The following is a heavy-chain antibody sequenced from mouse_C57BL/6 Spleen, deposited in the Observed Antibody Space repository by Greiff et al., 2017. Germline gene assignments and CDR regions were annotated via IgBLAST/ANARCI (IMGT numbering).Heavy chain of an antibody. Sequence: VQLQQPGTELVKPGASVKLSCKASGYTFTSYWMQWVKQRPGQGLEWIGEIDPADSDTNYNQKFKGKAKLTVDTSSSTAYMQLSSLTTEDSAVYYGARSRYDYCLPPWYFDVWGTGTTVTVSA. CDR3: ARSRYDYCLPPWYFDV. CDR1: GYTFTSYW. V-gene: IGHV1-50*01. J-gene: IGHJ1*03. CDR2: IDPADSDT. D-gene: IGHD2-13*01.